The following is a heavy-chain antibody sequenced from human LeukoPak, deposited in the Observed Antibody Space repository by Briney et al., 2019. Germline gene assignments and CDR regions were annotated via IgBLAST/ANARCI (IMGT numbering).Heavy chain of an antibody. CDR2: ISGDGVYT. CDR3: AKVYEAVTCFDY. D-gene: IGHD2/OR15-2a*01. J-gene: IGHJ4*02. V-gene: IGHV3-23*01. Sequence: PGGSLRLSCAASGFTFSSNAVDWVRQAPGKGLEWVSAISGDGVYTYYTDSVRGRFTVSRDNSKNTVYLQMNSLRVEDTAVYYCAKVYEAVTCFDYWGQGTLVTVSS. CDR1: GFTFSSNA.